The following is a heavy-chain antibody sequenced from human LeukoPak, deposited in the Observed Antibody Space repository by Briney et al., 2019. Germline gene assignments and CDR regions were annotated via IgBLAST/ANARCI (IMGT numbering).Heavy chain of an antibody. V-gene: IGHV3-53*01. J-gene: IGHJ3*02. CDR1: GFTFSSNY. CDR2: ISIPGSI. Sequence: RGSLRLSCAASGFTFSSNYMTWVRQAPGKGLEWVSVISIPGSITYSDSVKGRVTTSRDNSKNTLYLQMNSLRADDPAVYYCARDKGSSWSDAFDIWGQGTMVTVSS. CDR3: ARDKGSSWSDAFDI. D-gene: IGHD6-13*01.